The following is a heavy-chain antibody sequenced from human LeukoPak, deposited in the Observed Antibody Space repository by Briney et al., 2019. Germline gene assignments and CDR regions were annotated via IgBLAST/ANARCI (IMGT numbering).Heavy chain of an antibody. CDR3: AKDGASVYRFDY. V-gene: IGHV3-30*02. CDR1: GFTFSSYG. D-gene: IGHD4-11*01. CDR2: IRYDGSNK. Sequence: GGSLRLSCAASGFTFSSYGMHWVRQAPGKGLEWVAFIRYDGSNKYYADSVKGRFTISRDNSKNTLYLQMNSLRAEDTAVYYCAKDGASVYRFDYWGQGTLVTVSS. J-gene: IGHJ4*02.